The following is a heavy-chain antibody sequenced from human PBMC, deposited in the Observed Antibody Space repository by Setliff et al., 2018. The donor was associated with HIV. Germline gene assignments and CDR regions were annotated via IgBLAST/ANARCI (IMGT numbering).Heavy chain of an antibody. CDR3: ARDLIGYCSGGSCNTGLDWYFDL. Sequence: SETLSLTCTVSGGSISSSSHYWGWIRQSPGKGLEWIGSIYYSGSTYYNSSLKSRVTIFVDTSKNQLSLKLRSVTAADTAVYYCARDLIGYCSGGSCNTGLDWYFDLWGRGTLVTVSS. CDR1: GGSISSSSHY. D-gene: IGHD2-15*01. J-gene: IGHJ2*01. CDR2: IYYSGST. V-gene: IGHV4-39*02.